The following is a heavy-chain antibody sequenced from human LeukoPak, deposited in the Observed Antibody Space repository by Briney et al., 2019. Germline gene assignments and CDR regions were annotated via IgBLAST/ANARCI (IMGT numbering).Heavy chain of an antibody. D-gene: IGHD3-10*01. J-gene: IGHJ4*02. Sequence: GGSLRLSCAASGFTFYNYAMSWVRQAPGKGLEWVSAISGSGGSTYYADSVKGRFTISRDNSKNTLYLQMNSLRAEDTAVYYCAKTLVVTMVRGVTDYWGQGTLVTVSS. CDR1: GFTFYNYA. V-gene: IGHV3-23*01. CDR3: AKTLVVTMVRGVTDY. CDR2: ISGSGGST.